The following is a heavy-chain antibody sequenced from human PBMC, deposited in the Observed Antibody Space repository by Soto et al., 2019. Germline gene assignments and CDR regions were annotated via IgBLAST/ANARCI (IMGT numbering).Heavy chain of an antibody. CDR2: IKSKTDGGTT. D-gene: IGHD4-17*01. Sequence: PGGSLRLSCAASGFTFSNAWMNWVRQAPGKGLEWVGRIKSKTDGGTTDYAAPVKGRFTISRDDSKNTLYLQMNSLKTEDTAVYYCTTHGATVTTEIAYYYYGMDVWGQGTTVTVSS. V-gene: IGHV3-15*07. CDR1: GFTFSNAW. CDR3: TTHGATVTTEIAYYYYGMDV. J-gene: IGHJ6*02.